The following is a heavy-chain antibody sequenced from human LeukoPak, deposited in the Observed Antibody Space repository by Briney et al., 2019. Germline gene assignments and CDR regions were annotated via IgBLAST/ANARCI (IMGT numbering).Heavy chain of an antibody. V-gene: IGHV3-23*01. CDR3: TRDYVTPGTTGTTSPLDH. CDR1: GFSFCTFA. D-gene: IGHD1-7*01. J-gene: IGHJ4*02. CDR2: IIESGNDK. Sequence: GGSLRLSCAASGFSFCTFAMSWVRQAPGKGLEWGSGIIESGNDKHYPDSVKGRFTISRDNFKDTLYLQMNSLRADDTAVYYCTRDYVTPGTTGTTSPLDHWGQGILVTVSS.